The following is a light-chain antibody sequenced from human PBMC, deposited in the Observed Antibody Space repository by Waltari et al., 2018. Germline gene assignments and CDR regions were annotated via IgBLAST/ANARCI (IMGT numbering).Light chain of an antibody. J-gene: IGLJ2*01. V-gene: IGLV2-23*02. CDR3: CSYGGSSTFVI. Sequence: QSALTQPASVSGSPGQSITISCTRTSSDVGSFNLVSWYQQHPNKAPKLMIYQVSKRPSGLSNRFSGSKSGNTASLTISGLQAEDEAEYYCCSYGGSSTFVIFGGGTKLTVL. CDR2: QVS. CDR1: SSDVGSFNL.